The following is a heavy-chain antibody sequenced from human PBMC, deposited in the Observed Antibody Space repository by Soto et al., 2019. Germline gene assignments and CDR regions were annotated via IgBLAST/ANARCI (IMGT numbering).Heavy chain of an antibody. Sequence: SETLSLTCTVSGGSISSGGYYWSCMRQHPGKGLEWIGYIYYSGSTYYNPSLKSRVTISVDTSKNQFSLKLSSVTAADTAVYYCARGSGYSYGRYYFDYWGQGTLVTVSS. D-gene: IGHD5-18*01. CDR3: ARGSGYSYGRYYFDY. CDR1: GGSISSGGYY. CDR2: IYYSGST. V-gene: IGHV4-31*03. J-gene: IGHJ4*02.